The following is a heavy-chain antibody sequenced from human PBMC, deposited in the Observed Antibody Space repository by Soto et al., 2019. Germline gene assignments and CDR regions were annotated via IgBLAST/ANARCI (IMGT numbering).Heavy chain of an antibody. Sequence: SETLSLTCTVSGGSVSTGSHYWSWIRQPPGKGLEWVGYIYYSGTTNYSPSLRSRVIISVDTSKNQFSLKLSSVTAADTAVYYCARDRYFGSGTYRGDDSYYYGLDVWGQGTTVTVSS. CDR1: GGSVSTGSHY. CDR3: ARDRYFGSGTYRGDDSYYYGLDV. CDR2: IYYSGTT. D-gene: IGHD3-10*01. V-gene: IGHV4-61*01. J-gene: IGHJ6*02.